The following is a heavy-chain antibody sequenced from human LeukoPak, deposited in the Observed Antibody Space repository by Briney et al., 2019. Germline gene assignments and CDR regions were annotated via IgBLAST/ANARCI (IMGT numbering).Heavy chain of an antibody. D-gene: IGHD3-10*01. CDR1: GGSFSGYH. Sequence: SETLSLTCAVYGGSFSGYHWSWIRQPPGKGLEWIGEINHSGSTNYNPSLKSRVTISVDTSKNQFSLKLSSVTAADTAVYYCARAALLWFGEAPGYMDVWGKGTTVTVSS. CDR2: INHSGST. CDR3: ARAALLWFGEAPGYMDV. V-gene: IGHV4-34*01. J-gene: IGHJ6*03.